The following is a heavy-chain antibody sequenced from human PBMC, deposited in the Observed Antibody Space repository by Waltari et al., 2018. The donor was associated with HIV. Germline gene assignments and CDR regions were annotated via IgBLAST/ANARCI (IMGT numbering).Heavy chain of an antibody. Sequence: QVQLVQSGVEVKKPGASVKVSCKASGYTFTSYYMHWVRQAPVQGLEWMGIINPSGGSTSYAQKFQGRVTMTRDTSTSTVYMELSSLRSEDTAVYYCARARSLRYFVGEFDYWGQGTLVTVSS. CDR1: GYTFTSYY. V-gene: IGHV1-46*01. CDR3: ARARSLRYFVGEFDY. CDR2: INPSGGST. J-gene: IGHJ4*02. D-gene: IGHD3-9*01.